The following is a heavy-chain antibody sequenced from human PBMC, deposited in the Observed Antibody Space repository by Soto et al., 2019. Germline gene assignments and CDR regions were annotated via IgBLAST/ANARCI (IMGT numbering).Heavy chain of an antibody. Sequence: ASVKVSCKASGYSFTNYGVTWVRQAPGQGLEWMGWISAFNGNTHYAQNLQGRVTMTTDASTSTAYMELRSLRSDDTAVYYCARDRGVAPPVAGNTHHLYLLDVWSKGTTDTVSS. CDR2: ISAFNGNT. D-gene: IGHD3-16*01. CDR3: ARDRGVAPPVAGNTHHLYLLDV. J-gene: IGHJ6*04. CDR1: GYSFTNYG. V-gene: IGHV1-18*01.